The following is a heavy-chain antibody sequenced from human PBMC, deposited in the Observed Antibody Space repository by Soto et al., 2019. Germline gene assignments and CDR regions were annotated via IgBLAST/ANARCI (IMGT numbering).Heavy chain of an antibody. CDR1: GFTFSSYG. D-gene: IGHD6-13*01. CDR3: ARVVSTIGHSSWRPFDY. V-gene: IGHV3-33*01. J-gene: IGHJ4*02. Sequence: SLRLSCAASGFTFSSYGMHWVRQAPGKGLEWVAVIWYDGSNKYYADSVKGRFTISRDNSKNTLYLQMNSLRAEDTAVYYCARVVSTIGHSSWRPFDYWGQGTLVTGSS. CDR2: IWYDGSNK.